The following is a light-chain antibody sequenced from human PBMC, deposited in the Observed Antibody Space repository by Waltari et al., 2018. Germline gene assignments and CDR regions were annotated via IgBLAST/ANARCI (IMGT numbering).Light chain of an antibody. CDR1: YPNIGVNY. Sequence: QSVLTQAPSVSAAPGPKVTISCAGGYPNIGVNYGSWYQQFPGTAPKLLIYDNDKRPSGIPDRFSASKSGTSATLDITGLQTGDEANYYCGTWDTSLSAWVFGGGTKLTVL. V-gene: IGLV1-51*01. CDR2: DND. J-gene: IGLJ3*02. CDR3: GTWDTSLSAWV.